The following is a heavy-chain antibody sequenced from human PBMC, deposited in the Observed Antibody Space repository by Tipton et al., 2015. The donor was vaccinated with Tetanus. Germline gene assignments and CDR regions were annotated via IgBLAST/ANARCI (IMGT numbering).Heavy chain of an antibody. CDR3: ARAHCTDGVCNFDF. Sequence: MQLVQSGGEVKKPGESLKISCKGSGYIFNNYWIGWMRQKPGKGLEWMGIIYPGDSDTRYSPSFQGQVTISVDKSINTAYLQWSSLKASDTSMFYCARAHCTDGVCNFDFWGQGALVTVAS. D-gene: IGHD2-8*01. V-gene: IGHV5-51*01. CDR2: IYPGDSDT. J-gene: IGHJ4*02. CDR1: GYIFNNYW.